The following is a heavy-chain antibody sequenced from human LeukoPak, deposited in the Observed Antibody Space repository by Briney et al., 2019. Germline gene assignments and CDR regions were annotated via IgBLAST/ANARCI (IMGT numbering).Heavy chain of an antibody. Sequence: GGSLRLSCAASGFTFSNSWMTWVRQAPGKGLEWVATIKDDGSDKYYVDSVKGRFTISRDNAKNSLHLQMGSLRVEDTAVYYCAGTGAGRDGYNLGYWGQGTLVTVSS. V-gene: IGHV3-7*01. CDR3: AGTGAGRDGYNLGY. J-gene: IGHJ4*02. CDR2: IKDDGSDK. CDR1: GFTFSNSW. D-gene: IGHD5-24*01.